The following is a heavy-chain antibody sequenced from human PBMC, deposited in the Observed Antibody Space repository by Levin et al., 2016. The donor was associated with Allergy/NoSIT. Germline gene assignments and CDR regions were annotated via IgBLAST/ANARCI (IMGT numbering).Heavy chain of an antibody. CDR2: INSDGNNT. V-gene: IGHV3-74*01. D-gene: IGHD6-19*01. Sequence: WIRQPPGKGLVWVSRINSDGNNTSYADSVKGRFTISRDNAKNTLSLQMNSLRADDTAVYYCVRGHSIGWYSYFAFDIWGQGTMVTVSS. J-gene: IGHJ3*02. CDR3: VRGHSIGWYSYFAFDI.